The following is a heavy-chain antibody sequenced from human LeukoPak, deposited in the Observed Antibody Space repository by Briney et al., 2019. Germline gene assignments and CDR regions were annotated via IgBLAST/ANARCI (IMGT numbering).Heavy chain of an antibody. CDR2: INHSGST. CDR1: GGSFSGYY. Sequence: SETLSLTCAVYGGSFSGYYWSWIRQPPGKGLEWIGEINHSGSTNYNPSLKSRVTISVDTSKNQFSLKLSSVTAADTAVYYCARHRIAARLPPFDYWGQGTLVTVSS. V-gene: IGHV4-34*01. J-gene: IGHJ4*02. D-gene: IGHD6-6*01. CDR3: ARHRIAARLPPFDY.